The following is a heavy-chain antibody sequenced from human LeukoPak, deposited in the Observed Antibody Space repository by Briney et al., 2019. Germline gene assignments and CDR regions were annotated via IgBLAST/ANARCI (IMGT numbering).Heavy chain of an antibody. D-gene: IGHD3-10*02. CDR2: ISSSGSTI. Sequence: GGSLRLSCAASGFTFSSYEMSYISSSGSTIYYADSVKGRFTISRDSAKNSLYLQMNSLRAEDTAVYYCAELGITMIGGVWGKGTTVTISS. V-gene: IGHV3-48*03. CDR1: GFTFSSYE. CDR3: AELGITMIGGV. J-gene: IGHJ6*04.